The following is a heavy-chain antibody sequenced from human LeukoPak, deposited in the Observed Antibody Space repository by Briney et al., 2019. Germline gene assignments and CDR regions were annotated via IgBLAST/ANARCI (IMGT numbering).Heavy chain of an antibody. V-gene: IGHV4-59*08. CDR2: IYYDGST. D-gene: IGHD3-10*01. CDR3: ATNLYGSGNYFAY. J-gene: IGHJ4*02. Sequence: PSETLSLTCTVSGDSISSYYWSWIRQPPGKGLEWIGYIYYDGSTNYNPSLKSRVTISVDTSKNQFSLKLTSVTAADTAVYYCATNLYGSGNYFAYWGQGTLVTVSS. CDR1: GDSISSYY.